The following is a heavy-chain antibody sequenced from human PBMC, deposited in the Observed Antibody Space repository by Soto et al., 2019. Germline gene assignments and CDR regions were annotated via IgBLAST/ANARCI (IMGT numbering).Heavy chain of an antibody. CDR2: ISYYSGSI. D-gene: IGHD2-8*02. CDR1: GFSFDDYG. CDR3: AKSTGGTANGMDV. Sequence: DVQLVESGGGLVQPGRSLRLSCAASGFSFDDYGMHWVRQAPGKGLEWVSGISYYSGSIGYADSVKGRFTISRDNAKNSLDLQMNSLRGEDTALYYCAKSTGGTANGMDVWGQGTTVTVSS. V-gene: IGHV3-9*01. J-gene: IGHJ6*02.